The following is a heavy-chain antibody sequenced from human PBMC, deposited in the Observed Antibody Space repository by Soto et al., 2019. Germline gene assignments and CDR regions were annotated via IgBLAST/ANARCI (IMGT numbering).Heavy chain of an antibody. V-gene: IGHV4-59*01. Sequence: QVQLQESGPGLVKPSETLSLTCTVSGGYMSSYYWSWIRQSPGKGLEWIGYIYYSGSTNYNPSLKSRVAISLDTSKNQFSLMLSSVTAADTAVYYCARGEWLATIKPYFAYWGQGTLVTVSS. D-gene: IGHD5-12*01. CDR3: ARGEWLATIKPYFAY. CDR1: GGYMSSYY. CDR2: IYYSGST. J-gene: IGHJ4*02.